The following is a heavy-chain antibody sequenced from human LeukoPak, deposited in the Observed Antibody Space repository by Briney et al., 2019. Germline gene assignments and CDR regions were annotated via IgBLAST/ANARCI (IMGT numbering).Heavy chain of an antibody. Sequence: PGGSLRLSCGASGFTFRSYGVHWVRQAPGKGLEWVAFIQKGGSNKYYGDSVKGRFTISRDNSKNTLYLQMNSLRVEDTAVYYCAKEMYDYVWGSYFENWGQGTLVTVSS. J-gene: IGHJ4*02. D-gene: IGHD3-16*01. CDR2: IQKGGSNK. V-gene: IGHV3-30*02. CDR3: AKEMYDYVWGSYFEN. CDR1: GFTFRSYG.